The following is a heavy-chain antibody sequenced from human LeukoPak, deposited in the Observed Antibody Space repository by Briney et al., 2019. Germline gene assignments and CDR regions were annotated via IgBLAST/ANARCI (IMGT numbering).Heavy chain of an antibody. J-gene: IGHJ4*02. CDR2: INHSGNT. V-gene: IGHV4-34*01. Sequence: SETLSLTCAVYGGSFSGYYWSWIRQPPGKGLEWIGEINHSGNTKYNPSLKSRVTISVDTSKNQLSLKLSSMTAADTAVYYCARQWLVSPLFDYWGQGTLVTVSS. CDR1: GGSFSGYY. CDR3: ARQWLVSPLFDY. D-gene: IGHD6-19*01.